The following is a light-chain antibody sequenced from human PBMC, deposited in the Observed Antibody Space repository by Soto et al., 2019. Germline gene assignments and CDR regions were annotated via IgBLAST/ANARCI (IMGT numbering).Light chain of an antibody. CDR3: SSYTSSTTQV. CDR1: SSDVGGYDY. CDR2: EVS. J-gene: IGLJ1*01. Sequence: QSALTQPASVSGSPGQSITISCTGTSSDVGGYDYVSWYQQHPGKAPKLMIFEVSYRPSGVSNRFSGSKSGSTASLTISGLQAEDEADYYCSSYTSSTTQVFGAGTKLTVL. V-gene: IGLV2-14*01.